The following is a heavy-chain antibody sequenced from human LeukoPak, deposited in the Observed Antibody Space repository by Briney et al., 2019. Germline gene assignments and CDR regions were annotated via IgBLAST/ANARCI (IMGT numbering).Heavy chain of an antibody. CDR2: INPSGGST. D-gene: IGHD6-19*01. V-gene: IGHV1-46*01. CDR3: ASIAVAGTDDAFDI. J-gene: IGHJ3*02. CDR1: GGTFSSYA. Sequence: ASVKVSCKASGGTFSSYAISWVRQAPGQGLEWMGIINPSGGSTGYAQKFQGRVTMTRDTSTSTVYMELSSLRSEDTAVYYCASIAVAGTDDAFDIWGQGTMVTVSS.